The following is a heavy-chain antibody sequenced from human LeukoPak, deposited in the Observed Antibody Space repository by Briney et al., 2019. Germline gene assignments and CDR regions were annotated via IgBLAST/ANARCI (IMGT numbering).Heavy chain of an antibody. CDR2: ISGSTTST. CDR3: AKASDSSWPYYFDY. D-gene: IGHD6-13*01. Sequence: GGSLRLSCAASGFDFSTSTMNWVRQAPGKGLEWVSAISGSTTSTYNADSVKGRFTISRDNSKNTLYLQMNSLRADDTAVYYCAKASDSSWPYYFDYWGQGTLVTVSS. CDR1: GFDFSTST. V-gene: IGHV3-23*01. J-gene: IGHJ4*02.